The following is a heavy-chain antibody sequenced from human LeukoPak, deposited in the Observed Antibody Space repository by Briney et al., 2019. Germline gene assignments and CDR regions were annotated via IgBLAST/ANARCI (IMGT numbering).Heavy chain of an antibody. CDR1: GASITDSGYY. CDR2: VPFRGGT. J-gene: IGHJ4*02. V-gene: IGHV4-30-4*01. D-gene: IGHD4-17*01. CDR3: ARGGPYGDPYTF. Sequence: SETLSLTCSVSGASITDSGYYWSWIRQPPGKGLELIGFVPFRGGTYYSPSLMSRVTISQDTSKNQFPLSLTSVTAADTAVYFCARGGPYGDPYTFWGQGRMIAVS.